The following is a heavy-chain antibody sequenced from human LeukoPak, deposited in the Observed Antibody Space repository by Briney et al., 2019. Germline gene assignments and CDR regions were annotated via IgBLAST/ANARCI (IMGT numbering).Heavy chain of an antibody. Sequence: GGSLRLCCAASGFSFSRFGMHWVRRAPGKGLEWVTSIRYDGSRKHYTDSVKGRFTISRDNSKNTLYLQMNSLRDEDTAVYYCAKDYGDFGDSSSYLDHWGQGTLVTVSS. CDR3: AKDYGDFGDSSSYLDH. J-gene: IGHJ4*02. D-gene: IGHD4-17*01. CDR2: IRYDGSRK. V-gene: IGHV3-30*02. CDR1: GFSFSRFG.